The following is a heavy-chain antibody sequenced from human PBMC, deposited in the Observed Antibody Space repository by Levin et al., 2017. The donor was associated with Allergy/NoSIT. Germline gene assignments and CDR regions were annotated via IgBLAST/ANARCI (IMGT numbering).Heavy chain of an antibody. CDR2: IHYDGNT. Sequence: SQILSLTCTVSGDSISSYYWSWIRQPPGRGLEWIGYIHYDGNTNYNPSLKSRITISLDTSKNEFSLKLRSVTAADTAVYYCAREYGGDWYFDLWGRGTLVTVSS. CDR3: AREYGGDWYFDL. V-gene: IGHV4-59*01. CDR1: GDSISSYY. J-gene: IGHJ2*01. D-gene: IGHD2-21*01.